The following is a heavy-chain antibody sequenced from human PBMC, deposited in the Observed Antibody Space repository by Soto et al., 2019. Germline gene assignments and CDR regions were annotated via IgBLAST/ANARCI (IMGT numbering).Heavy chain of an antibody. V-gene: IGHV6-1*01. CDR2: TYYRSKWYN. CDR3: ARGDNRYCSSTSCYNFDY. CDR1: GDSVSSNSAA. D-gene: IGHD2-2*02. Sequence: SQTLSLTCAISGDSVSSNSAAWNWIRQSPSRGLEWLGRTYYRSKWYNDYAVSVKSRITINPDTSKNQFSLQLNSVTPEDTAVYYCARGDNRYCSSTSCYNFDYWGQGTLVTVSS. J-gene: IGHJ4*02.